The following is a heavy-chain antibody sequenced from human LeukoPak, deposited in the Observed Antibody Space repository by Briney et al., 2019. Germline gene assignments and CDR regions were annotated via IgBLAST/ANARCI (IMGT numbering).Heavy chain of an antibody. CDR2: ISSTGGTT. Sequence: GGSLLLSCAASGITFSSYGMSWVRQAPGKRLEWVSSISSTGGTTYYADSVKGRFTISRDNSKNTLYLQINSPRVEDTAVYYCAKDRGIFGALDAFDIWGLGTMVTVSS. V-gene: IGHV3-23*01. CDR1: GITFSSYG. D-gene: IGHD3-3*02. J-gene: IGHJ3*02. CDR3: AKDRGIFGALDAFDI.